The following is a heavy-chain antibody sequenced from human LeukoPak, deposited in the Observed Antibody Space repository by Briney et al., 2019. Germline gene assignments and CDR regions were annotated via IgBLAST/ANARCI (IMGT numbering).Heavy chain of an antibody. V-gene: IGHV3-48*03. D-gene: IGHD3-10*02. J-gene: IGHJ6*04. CDR3: AELGITMTGGV. CDR1: GFTFSSYE. Sequence: GGALRLTCAASGFTFSSYEMNWVRQAPGKGLEGVSYISNSGSTIYYADSVKGRFTISRDNANNSLYLQMQSMRAEDTAVYYCAELGITMTGGVWGKGNTVTISS. CDR2: ISNSGSTI.